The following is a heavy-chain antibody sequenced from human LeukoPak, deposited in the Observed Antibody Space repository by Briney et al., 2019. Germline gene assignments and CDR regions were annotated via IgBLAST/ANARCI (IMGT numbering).Heavy chain of an antibody. CDR2: ISSYNGNT. V-gene: IGHV1-18*01. CDR1: GYTFTSYG. D-gene: IGHD6-19*01. Sequence: ASVKVSFKASGYTFTSYGFSWVRQAPGQGLEWMGWISSYNGNTNYAQKLQGRVTMSKDTSTGTAYMELRSLRSDDTAVYYCARRVAVARRDAFDIWGQGTMVTVSS. J-gene: IGHJ3*02. CDR3: ARRVAVARRDAFDI.